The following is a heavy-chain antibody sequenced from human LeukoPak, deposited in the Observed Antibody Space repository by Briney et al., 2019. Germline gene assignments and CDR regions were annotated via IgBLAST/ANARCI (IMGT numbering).Heavy chain of an antibody. D-gene: IGHD6-19*01. Sequence: PSETLSHTCTVSGGSISSSSYYWGWIRQPPGKGLEWIGSIYYGGSTYYNPSLKSRVTISVDTSKNQFSLKLSSVTAADTAVYYCARQIAVASYDYWGQGTLVTVSS. V-gene: IGHV4-39*01. CDR1: GGSISSSSYY. CDR2: IYYGGST. J-gene: IGHJ4*02. CDR3: ARQIAVASYDY.